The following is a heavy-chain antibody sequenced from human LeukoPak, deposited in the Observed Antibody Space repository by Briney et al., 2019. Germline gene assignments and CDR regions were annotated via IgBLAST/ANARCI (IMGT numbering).Heavy chain of an antibody. Sequence: PSETLSLTCSVSGGSISSSSYYWGWIRQPPGKGLEWIGSIYYSGSTYYNPSLKSRVTISVDTSKNQFSLKLSSVTAADTAVYYCARPRGSSYYYYGMDVWGQGTTVTVSS. CDR3: ARPRGSSYYYYGMDV. CDR1: GGSISSSSYY. CDR2: IYYSGST. V-gene: IGHV4-39*07. J-gene: IGHJ6*02. D-gene: IGHD2-15*01.